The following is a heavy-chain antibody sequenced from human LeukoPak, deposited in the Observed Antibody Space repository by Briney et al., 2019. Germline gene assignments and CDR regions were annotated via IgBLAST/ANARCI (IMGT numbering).Heavy chain of an antibody. CDR3: AKDRPPQYDSGTYSDY. D-gene: IGHD3-10*01. V-gene: IGHV3-30*02. CDR2: IRFDGSKK. J-gene: IGHJ4*02. CDR1: GFTFNNYG. Sequence: PGGSLRLSCVVSGFTFNNYGIHWIRQAPGKGLEWVAFIRFDGSKKFYSDSVKGRFTISRDNSKNTLYLQMNSLRAEDSAVYFCAKDRPPQYDSGTYSDYWGQGTLVTVSS.